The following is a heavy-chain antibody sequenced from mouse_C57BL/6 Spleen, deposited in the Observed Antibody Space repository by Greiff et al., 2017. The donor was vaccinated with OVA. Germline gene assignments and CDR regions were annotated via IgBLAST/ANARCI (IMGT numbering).Heavy chain of an antibody. D-gene: IGHD1-1*01. Sequence: QVQLQQPGAELVRPGSSVKLSCKASGYTFTSYWMHWVKQRPIQGLEWIGNIDPSDSETHYNQKFKDKATLTVDKSSSTAYMQLSSLTSEDSAVYYCARSLLLRSTFAYWGQETLVTVSA. CDR2: IDPSDSET. CDR3: ARSLLLRSTFAY. CDR1: GYTFTSYW. V-gene: IGHV1-52*01. J-gene: IGHJ3*01.